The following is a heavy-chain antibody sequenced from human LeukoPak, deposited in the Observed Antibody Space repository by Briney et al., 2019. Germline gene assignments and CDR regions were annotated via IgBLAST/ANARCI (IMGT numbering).Heavy chain of an antibody. V-gene: IGHV4-34*01. CDR2: INHSGST. D-gene: IGHD3-22*01. J-gene: IGHJ4*02. Sequence: SETLSLTCAVYGGSFSGYYWSWIRQPPGKGLEWIGEINHSGSTNYYPSLKSRVTISVDTSKNQFSLKLSSVTAADTAVYYCATLYDSSGYYPFWGQGTLVTVSS. CDR1: GGSFSGYY. CDR3: ATLYDSSGYYPF.